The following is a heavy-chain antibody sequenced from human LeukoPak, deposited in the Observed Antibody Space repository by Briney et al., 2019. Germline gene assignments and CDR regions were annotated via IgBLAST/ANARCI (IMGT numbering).Heavy chain of an antibody. D-gene: IGHD6-13*01. CDR2: ISSSGSTI. CDR3: ASGTEQTAAVPGYYYGMDV. Sequence: GGSLRLSCAASGFTFSDDYMSWIRQAPGKGLEWVSYISSSGSTIYYADSVKGRFTISRDNAKNSLYLQMKSLRAEGTAVYYCASGTEQTAAVPGYYYGMDVWGQGTTVTVSS. CDR1: GFTFSDDY. V-gene: IGHV3-11*01. J-gene: IGHJ6*02.